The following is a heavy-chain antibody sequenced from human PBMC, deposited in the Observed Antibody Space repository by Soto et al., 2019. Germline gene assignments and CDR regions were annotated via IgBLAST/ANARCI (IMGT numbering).Heavy chain of an antibody. Sequence: SVKVSCKASGFTFTSSAMQWVRQARGQRLEWIGWIVVGSGNTNYAQKFQERVTITRDMSTSTAYMELSSLRSEDTAVYYCARVYCSGGSCYGIDYWGQGPLVTVS. CDR2: IVVGSGNT. CDR1: GFTFTSSA. CDR3: ARVYCSGGSCYGIDY. V-gene: IGHV1-58*02. J-gene: IGHJ4*02. D-gene: IGHD2-15*01.